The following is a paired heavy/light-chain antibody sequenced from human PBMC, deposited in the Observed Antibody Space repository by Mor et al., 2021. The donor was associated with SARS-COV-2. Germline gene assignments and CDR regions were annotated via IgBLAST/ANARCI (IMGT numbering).Heavy chain of an antibody. CDR2: INNYANVT. CDR3: VRGKRDGVDY. J-gene: IGHJ4*02. Sequence: EIQVVESGGGLVQPGGSLRLSCSASGFAFSVYAMHWVRQAPGQGLEYISAINNYANVTYYAESVKGRFAISRDNAKNTLFLQMSSLRPEDTGVYYCVRGKRDGVDYWGQGTLVTVSS. CDR1: GFAFSVYA. D-gene: IGHD3-16*01. V-gene: IGHV3-64D*09.
Light chain of an antibody. Sequence: SYELTQSPSLSVSPGQTARITCSGDALPKQYAYWYQQRPGQAPILVIYKDSERPSGIPARFSGSSSGTTVTLTISGVQAEDEADYYCQSADSSGSYYVFGLGTKVTVL. CDR1: ALPKQY. V-gene: IGLV3-25*03. CDR2: KDS. J-gene: IGLJ1*01. CDR3: QSADSSGSYYV.